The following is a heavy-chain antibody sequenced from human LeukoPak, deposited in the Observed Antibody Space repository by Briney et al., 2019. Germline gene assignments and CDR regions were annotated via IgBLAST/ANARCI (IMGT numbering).Heavy chain of an antibody. V-gene: IGHV4-38-2*02. J-gene: IGHJ5*02. CDR3: ARVLLSNYDFWSGYSNWFDP. CDR1: GYSISSGYY. CDR2: IYHSGST. Sequence: SETLSLTCTVSGYSISSGYYWGWIRQPPGKGLEWIGSIYHSGSTYYNPSLKSRVTISVDTSKNQFSLKLSSVTAADTAVYYCARVLLSNYDFWSGYSNWFDPWGQGTLVTVSS. D-gene: IGHD3-3*01.